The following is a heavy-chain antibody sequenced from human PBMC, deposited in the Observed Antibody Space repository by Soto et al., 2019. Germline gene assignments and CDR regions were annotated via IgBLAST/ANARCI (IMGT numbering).Heavy chain of an antibody. Sequence: EVQLVESGGGLVQSGGPLRLSCVGSGFTFDDYWMGWVRQAPGKGLEWVGNIKYDGSQKFYVDSLKGRFTISIDNAKKSLYLQMTSLRDEDTAVYYCAAWPRSHWYDYWGQGTLVTVSS. J-gene: IGHJ4*02. V-gene: IGHV3-7*05. CDR3: AAWPRSHWYDY. CDR2: IKYDGSQK. D-gene: IGHD2-15*01. CDR1: GFTFDDYW.